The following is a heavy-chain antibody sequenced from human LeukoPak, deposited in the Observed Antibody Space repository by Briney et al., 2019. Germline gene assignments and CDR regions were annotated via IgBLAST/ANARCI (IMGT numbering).Heavy chain of an antibody. D-gene: IGHD5-24*01. CDR3: ARGGRDGYNTFDY. J-gene: IGHJ4*02. CDR2: INPILGIA. CDR1: GGTFSSYS. V-gene: IGHV1-69*02. Sequence: SVTVSCKTSGGTFSSYSISWVWHAPGQGLEWMGRINPILGIANYAQKFQGRVTITADKSTSTAYMELSSLRSEDTAVYYCARGGRDGYNTFDYWGQGTLVTVSS.